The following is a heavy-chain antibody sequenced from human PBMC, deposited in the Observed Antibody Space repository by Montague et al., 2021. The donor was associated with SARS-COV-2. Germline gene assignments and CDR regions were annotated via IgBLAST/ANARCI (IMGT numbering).Heavy chain of an antibody. Sequence: SLRLSCAASGFTFSNYDMNWVRQAPGKGPEWISYISTSAYTTSYAGSVKGRFTISRDNGKNSPYLQMNSLRVEDTAVYYCTRDYRSIVGDGLDIWAKGQRSPSLQ. D-gene: IGHD3-16*02. CDR1: GFTFSNYD. CDR3: TRDYRSIVGDGLDI. J-gene: IGHJ3*02. V-gene: IGHV3-48*03. CDR2: ISTSAYTT.